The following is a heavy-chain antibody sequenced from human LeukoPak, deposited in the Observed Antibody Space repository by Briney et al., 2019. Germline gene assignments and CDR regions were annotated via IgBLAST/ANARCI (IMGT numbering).Heavy chain of an antibody. CDR3: ARRTPRYCSGGSCYLFDY. CDR2: ISGSGGST. CDR1: GFTFSSYA. V-gene: IGHV3-23*01. D-gene: IGHD2-15*01. J-gene: IGHJ4*02. Sequence: PGGSLRLSCAASGFTFSSYAMSWVRQAPGKGLEWVSAISGSGGSTYYADSVKGRFTISRDNSKNTLYLQMNSLRAEDTAVYYCARRTPRYCSGGSCYLFDYWGQGTLSPSPQ.